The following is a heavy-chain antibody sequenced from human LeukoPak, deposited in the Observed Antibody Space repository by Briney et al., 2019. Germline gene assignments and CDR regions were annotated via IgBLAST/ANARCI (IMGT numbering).Heavy chain of an antibody. CDR1: GFTFRNAW. CDR2: IKSKVDGGTT. Sequence: PGGSLRLSCAASGFTFRNAWMSCVRQAPGKGLEWVGRIKSKVDGGTTNYAAPVKGRFTISRDDSKNTQYLQMNSLKTEDTAVYYCTSISASVLGESFDYWGQGTLVTVSS. CDR3: TSISASVLGESFDY. V-gene: IGHV3-15*01. D-gene: IGHD3-16*01. J-gene: IGHJ4*02.